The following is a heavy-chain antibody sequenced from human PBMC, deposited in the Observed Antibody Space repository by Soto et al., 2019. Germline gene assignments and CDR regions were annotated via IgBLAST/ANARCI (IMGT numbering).Heavy chain of an antibody. Sequence: QVQLQESGPGLVKPSETLSLTCTVSGGSISTYYWNWIRRPPGKGLEWIGYIYYSGSTNYNPSLKSRVTISVDTSKNQFSLDLSSVTAADTAVYYCARGVGVTPGGYWGQGTLVTVSS. CDR3: ARGVGVTPGGY. D-gene: IGHD2-2*01. CDR1: GGSISTYY. J-gene: IGHJ4*02. CDR2: IYYSGST. V-gene: IGHV4-59*01.